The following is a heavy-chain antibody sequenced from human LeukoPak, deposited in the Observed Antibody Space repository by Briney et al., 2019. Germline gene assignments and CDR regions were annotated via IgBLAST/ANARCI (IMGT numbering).Heavy chain of an antibody. CDR3: LRDQDCSGGDCQVC. D-gene: IGHD2-15*01. CDR2: ISHSGTT. CDR1: GGSLSSGNYQ. Sequence: SETLSLTCTVSGGSLSSGNYQWGWIRQPPGKGLEWIALISHSGTTYYNPSLKSRVTMSVDTSKNQFSLKLNSVTAADTAVYYCLRDQDCSGGDCQVCWGQGTRVTVSS. J-gene: IGHJ4*02. V-gene: IGHV4-39*02.